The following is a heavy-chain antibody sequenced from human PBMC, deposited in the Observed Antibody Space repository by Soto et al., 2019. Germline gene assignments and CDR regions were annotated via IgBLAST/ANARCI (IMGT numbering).Heavy chain of an antibody. Sequence: QLQLRESGPGLVKPSETLSLTCSVSGGSISSSTYYWAWIRQPPGKGLEWIATIHYGGSTYYNPSLKSRATLSMHTSRTDFSLYLTSVNASDTAIYYCARFTPALLHSNLWSGYYLSYFDYWGQGTLVSVSA. D-gene: IGHD3-3*01. CDR3: ARFTPALLHSNLWSGYYLSYFDY. V-gene: IGHV4-39*02. J-gene: IGHJ4*02. CDR1: GGSISSSTYY. CDR2: IHYGGST.